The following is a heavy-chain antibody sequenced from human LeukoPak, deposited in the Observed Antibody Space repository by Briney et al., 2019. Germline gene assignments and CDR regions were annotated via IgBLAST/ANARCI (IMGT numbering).Heavy chain of an antibody. D-gene: IGHD1-26*01. Sequence: PGGSLRLSCAASGFTFSSYAMSWVRQAPGKGLEWVSAISGSGGSTYYADSVKGRFTTSRDNSKNTLYLQMNSLRAEDTAVYYCAKDRGSYYAEYFQHWGQGTLVTVSS. CDR3: AKDRGSYYAEYFQH. CDR1: GFTFSSYA. J-gene: IGHJ1*01. V-gene: IGHV3-23*01. CDR2: ISGSGGST.